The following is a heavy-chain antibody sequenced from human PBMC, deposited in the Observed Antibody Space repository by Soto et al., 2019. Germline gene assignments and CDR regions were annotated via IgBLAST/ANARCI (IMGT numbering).Heavy chain of an antibody. CDR2: ISAYNGNT. CDR1: GYTFTSYG. Sequence: ASVKVSCKASGYTFTSYGISWVRQAPGQGLEWMGWISAYNGNTNYAQKLQGRVTMTTDTSTSTAYMELRSLRSDDTAVYYCARPGYSGSFNHASDIWGQGTMVTVSS. V-gene: IGHV1-18*01. J-gene: IGHJ3*02. D-gene: IGHD1-26*01. CDR3: ARPGYSGSFNHASDI.